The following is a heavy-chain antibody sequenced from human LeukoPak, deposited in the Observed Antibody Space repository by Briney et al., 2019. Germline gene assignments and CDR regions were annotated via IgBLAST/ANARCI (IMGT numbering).Heavy chain of an antibody. V-gene: IGHV3-15*01. CDR2: IKSKADGGTT. CDR3: TIENYYDSSGPIKH. CDR1: GFTFINTW. Sequence: GGSLRLSCAASGFTFINTWMTWVRQAPGKGPEWVGHIKSKADGGTTDYAASVNGRFTISRDDSENTLSLQMNSLKTEDTAVYFCTIENYYDSSGPIKHWGQGTLVTVSS. J-gene: IGHJ1*01. D-gene: IGHD3-22*01.